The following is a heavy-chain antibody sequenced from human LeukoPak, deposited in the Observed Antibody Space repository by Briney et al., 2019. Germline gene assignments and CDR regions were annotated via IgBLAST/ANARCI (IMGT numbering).Heavy chain of an antibody. Sequence: SETLSLTCAVYGGSFSGYYWSWIRQPPGKGLEWIGYIYYSGSTNYNPSLKSRVTISVDTSKNQFSLKLSSVTAADTAVYYCAGSPSSGWYTRIEYFQHWGQGTLVTVSS. V-gene: IGHV4-59*01. CDR3: AGSPSSGWYTRIEYFQH. J-gene: IGHJ1*01. D-gene: IGHD6-19*01. CDR1: GGSFSGYY. CDR2: IYYSGST.